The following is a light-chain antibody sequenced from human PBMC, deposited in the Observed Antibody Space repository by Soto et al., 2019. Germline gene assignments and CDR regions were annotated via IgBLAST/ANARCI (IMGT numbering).Light chain of an antibody. CDR3: GTWDSSLSAVV. J-gene: IGLJ2*01. CDR1: SSNIGNNY. V-gene: IGLV1-51*01. CDR2: DNN. Sequence: QSVLTQPPSVSAAPGQKVTISCSGSSSNIGNNYVSWYQQLPGTAPKLLIYDNNKQPSGIPDRFSGSKSGTSATLGITGLQTGDEADYYRGTWDSSLSAVVFGGGTKLTVL.